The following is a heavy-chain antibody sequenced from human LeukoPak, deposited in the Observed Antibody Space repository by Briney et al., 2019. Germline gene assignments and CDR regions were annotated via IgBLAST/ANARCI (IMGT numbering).Heavy chain of an antibody. CDR3: AGDVAYGSGSPYFDY. V-gene: IGHV3-48*01. Sequence: PGGSLRLSCAASGFTFSSYSMNWVRQAPGKGLEWVSYISSSSSTIYYADSVKGRFTTSRDNAKNSLYLQMNSLRAEDTAVYYCAGDVAYGSGSPYFDYWGQGTLVTVSS. CDR2: ISSSSSTI. D-gene: IGHD3-10*01. CDR1: GFTFSSYS. J-gene: IGHJ4*02.